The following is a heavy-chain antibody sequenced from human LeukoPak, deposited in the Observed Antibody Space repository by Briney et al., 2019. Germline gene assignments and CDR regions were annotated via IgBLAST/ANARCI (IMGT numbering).Heavy chain of an antibody. V-gene: IGHV3-33*01. J-gene: IGHJ6*03. CDR3: AREVDTAMVLYYYYYYHMDV. D-gene: IGHD5-18*01. CDR2: IWYDGSNK. Sequence: PGGSLRLSCAASGFTFSSYGMHWVRQAPGKGLEWVAVIWYDGSNKYYADSVKGRFTISRDNSKNTLYLQMNSLRAEDTAVYYCAREVDTAMVLYYYYYYHMDVWGKGTTVTVSS. CDR1: GFTFSSYG.